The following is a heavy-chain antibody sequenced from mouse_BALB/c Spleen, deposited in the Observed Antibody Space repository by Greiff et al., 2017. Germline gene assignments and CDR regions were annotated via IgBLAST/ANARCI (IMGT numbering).Heavy chain of an antibody. CDR2: INSNGGST. CDR1: GFTFSSYG. Sequence: EVKLVESGGGLVQPGGSLKLSCAASGFTFSSYGMSWVRQTPDKRLELVATINSNGGSTYYPDSVKGRFTISRDNAKNTLYLQMSSLKSEDTAMYYCAREKYGSYAHFDYWGQGTTLTVSS. D-gene: IGHD2-10*02. J-gene: IGHJ2*01. V-gene: IGHV5-6-3*01. CDR3: AREKYGSYAHFDY.